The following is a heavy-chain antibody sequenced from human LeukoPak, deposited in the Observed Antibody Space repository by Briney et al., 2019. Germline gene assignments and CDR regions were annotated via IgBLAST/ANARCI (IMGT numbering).Heavy chain of an antibody. CDR2: IYSGGST. V-gene: IGHV3-66*01. J-gene: IGHJ6*02. CDR3: ARLAANYYYYGMDV. Sequence: GGSLRLSCAASGFTVSSSYMSWVRQAPGQGLEWVSVIYSGGSTYYADSVKGRFTISRDNSKNTLYLQMNCLRAEDTAVYYCARLAANYYYYGMDVWGQGTTVTVSS. CDR1: GFTVSSSY. D-gene: IGHD2-15*01.